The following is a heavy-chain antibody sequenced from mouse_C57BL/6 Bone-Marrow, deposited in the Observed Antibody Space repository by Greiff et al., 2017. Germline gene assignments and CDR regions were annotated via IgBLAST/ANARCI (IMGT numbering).Heavy chain of an antibody. Sequence: VQGVESGPGLVQPSQSLSITCTVSGFSLTSYGVHWVRQSPGKGLEWLGVIWRGGSTDYNAAFMSRLSITKDSSKSQVFFKMNSLQADDTAIYYCAKTEDYYGSSRTWYFDVWGTGTTVTVSS. D-gene: IGHD1-1*01. J-gene: IGHJ1*03. CDR2: IWRGGST. CDR3: AKTEDYYGSSRTWYFDV. V-gene: IGHV2-5*01. CDR1: GFSLTSYG.